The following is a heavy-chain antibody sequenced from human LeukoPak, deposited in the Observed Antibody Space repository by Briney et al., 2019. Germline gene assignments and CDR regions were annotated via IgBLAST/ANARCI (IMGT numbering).Heavy chain of an antibody. D-gene: IGHD3-10*01. CDR3: ARDWDYYGSGIRGAFDI. V-gene: IGHV3-30-3*01. J-gene: IGHJ3*02. CDR1: GFTFSSYA. Sequence: PGGSLRLSCAASGFTFSSYAMHWVRQAPGKGLEWVAVISYDGSNKYYADSVKGRFTISRDNSKNTLYLQMNSLRAEDTAVYYCARDWDYYGSGIRGAFDIWGQGTMVTVSS. CDR2: ISYDGSNK.